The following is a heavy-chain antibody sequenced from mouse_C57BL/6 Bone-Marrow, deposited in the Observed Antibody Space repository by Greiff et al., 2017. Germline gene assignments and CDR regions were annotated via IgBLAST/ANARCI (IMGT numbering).Heavy chain of an antibody. D-gene: IGHD1-1*01. J-gene: IGHJ2*01. CDR2: IYPRSGNT. V-gene: IGHV1-81*01. CDR1: GYTFTSYG. Sequence: VQGVESGAELARPGASVKLSCKASGYTFTSYGISWVKQRTGQGLEWIGEIYPRSGNTYYNEKFKGKATLTADKSSSTAYMELRSLTSEDSAVYFCARASELAPANGSSPWGQGTTLTVSS. CDR3: ARASELAPANGSSP.